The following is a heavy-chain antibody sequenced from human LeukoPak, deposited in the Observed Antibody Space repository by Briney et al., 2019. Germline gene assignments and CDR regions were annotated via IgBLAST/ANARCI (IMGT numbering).Heavy chain of an antibody. CDR3: AKDSAFYYIDV. V-gene: IGHV3-30*02. CDR2: IRYNGNNQ. D-gene: IGHD3-10*01. J-gene: IGHJ6*03. Sequence: GGSLRLSCAASGFTFNNYGMHRVRQAPGKGLEWVAFIRYNGNNQYYADSVEGRFTISRDNSKNTLYLQMNSLKGDDTAVYYCAKDSAFYYIDVWGKGTTVIISS. CDR1: GFTFNNYG.